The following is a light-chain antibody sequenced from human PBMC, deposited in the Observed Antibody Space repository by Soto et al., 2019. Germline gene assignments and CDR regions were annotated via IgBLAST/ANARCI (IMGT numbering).Light chain of an antibody. Sequence: QSVLTQPPSASGTPGQRVTISCSGSTSNIGSFYVYWYQQLPGTAPKLLIYRNDQRPSGVPDRFSGFKSGTSASLAISGLRSEVEADYYCAAWDDSLRAVVFGGGTKLTVL. CDR2: RND. CDR1: TSNIGSFY. V-gene: IGLV1-47*01. CDR3: AAWDDSLRAVV. J-gene: IGLJ2*01.